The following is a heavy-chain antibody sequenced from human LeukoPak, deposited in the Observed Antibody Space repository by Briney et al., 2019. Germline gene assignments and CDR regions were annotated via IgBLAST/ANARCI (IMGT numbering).Heavy chain of an antibody. CDR3: ARGVTAGVDF. V-gene: IGHV1-8*01. J-gene: IGHJ4*02. CDR2: MSPNSGNT. D-gene: IGHD6-25*01. CDR1: GYTFTTYD. Sequence: ASVKLSCKASGYTFTTYDINWVRQATGQGLERMGWMSPNSGNTGYAQKFQGRVTMTRDTSINTAYMELSSLTSEDTAVYFCARGVTAGVDFWGQGTLVTVSS.